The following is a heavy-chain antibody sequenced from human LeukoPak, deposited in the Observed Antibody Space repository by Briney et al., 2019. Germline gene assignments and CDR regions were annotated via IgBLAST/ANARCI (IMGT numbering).Heavy chain of an antibody. CDR2: MNPISGST. J-gene: IGHJ4*02. CDR3: ARVGLTYYDFWSGHLFDY. D-gene: IGHD3-3*01. CDR1: RYTFTSYD. V-gene: IGHV1-8*01. Sequence: ASVKVSYKASRYTFTSYDINWVRQATGQGLEWMGWMNPISGSTGYAQKLQGRVTMTTDTSTSTAYMELRSLRSDDTAVYYCARVGLTYYDFWSGHLFDYWGQGTLVTVSS.